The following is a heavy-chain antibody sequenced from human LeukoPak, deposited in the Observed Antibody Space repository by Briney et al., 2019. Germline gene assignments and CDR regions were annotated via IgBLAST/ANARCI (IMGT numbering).Heavy chain of an antibody. D-gene: IGHD5-12*01. V-gene: IGHV3-53*01. CDR1: GFTVSSNY. Sequence: GGSLRLSCAASGFTVSSNYMSWVRQAPGKGLEWVSIIYSGGSTFYADSVKGRFTISRDNSKSTLYLQMNSLRAEDTAVYYCARVRGAIVAHNWFDRWGQGTLVTVSS. CDR3: ARVRGAIVAHNWFDR. CDR2: IYSGGST. J-gene: IGHJ5*02.